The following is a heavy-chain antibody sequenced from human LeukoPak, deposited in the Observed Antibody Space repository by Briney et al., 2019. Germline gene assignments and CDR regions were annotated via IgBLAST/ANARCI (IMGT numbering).Heavy chain of an antibody. D-gene: IGHD6-19*01. V-gene: IGHV3-21*06. CDR3: ARDYSSGWFGKGAY. CDR2: IDGDGTLK. J-gene: IGHJ4*02. CDR1: GFTFRSYT. Sequence: PGGSLRLSCSGSGFTFRSYTMTWVRQAPGKGLGWVSSIDGDGTLKYYADSLKGRFTISRDNANNSVYLQMKSLTADDSGLYFCARDYSSGWFGKGAYWGQGTRVLVSP.